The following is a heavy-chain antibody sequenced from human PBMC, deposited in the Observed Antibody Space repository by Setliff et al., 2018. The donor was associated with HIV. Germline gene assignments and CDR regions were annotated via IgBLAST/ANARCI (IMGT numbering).Heavy chain of an antibody. Sequence: ASVKVSCKASEDTFNSYTIHWVRQTPGQGLEWMGRTIPVLSMSNFALKFQGRGSIFADKSTSTAYLGLNGLTSEDTAIYYCATSFGSGVAPFDNWGQGTWVTVSS. J-gene: IGHJ4*02. V-gene: IGHV1-69*02. CDR1: EDTFNSYT. D-gene: IGHD3-10*01. CDR2: TIPVLSMS. CDR3: ATSFGSGVAPFDN.